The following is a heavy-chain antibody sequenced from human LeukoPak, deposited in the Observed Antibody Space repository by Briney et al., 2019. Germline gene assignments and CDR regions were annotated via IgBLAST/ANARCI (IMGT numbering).Heavy chain of an antibody. CDR3: ARGPNYSNFGSAYYYYMDV. J-gene: IGHJ6*03. CDR2: MNAQSGNT. D-gene: IGHD4-11*01. CDR1: GYMFTNYD. V-gene: IGHV1-8*03. Sequence: ASVKVSCKASGYMFTNYDINWVRQATGQGLEWMGGMNAQSGNTGYAQKFRGRVTITRDTSITTAYMELSRLRSEDTAVYYCARGPNYSNFGSAYYYYMDVWGKGTTVTVSS.